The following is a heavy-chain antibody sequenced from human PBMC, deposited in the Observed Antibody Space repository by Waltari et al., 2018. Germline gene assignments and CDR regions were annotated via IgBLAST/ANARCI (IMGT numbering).Heavy chain of an antibody. Sequence: EVQLVESGGGALQPGGSLRLSCAASGFTFGDYWMYWVRQGPGKGLLWVSRINRDGSTTTYADSVKGRFTISRDNAKNTLDLQMNSVRVEDSAVYFCVRGGSYGSMDYWGQGTLVSVSS. D-gene: IGHD5-12*01. J-gene: IGHJ4*02. CDR2: INRDGSTT. CDR3: VRGGSYGSMDY. V-gene: IGHV3-74*01. CDR1: GFTFGDYW.